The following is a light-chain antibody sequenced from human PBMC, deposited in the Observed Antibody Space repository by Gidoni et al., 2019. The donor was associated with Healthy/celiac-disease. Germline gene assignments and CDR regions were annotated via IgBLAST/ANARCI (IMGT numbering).Light chain of an antibody. V-gene: IGLV3-25*03. CDR2: KDS. J-gene: IGLJ2*01. CDR1: ALPKQY. Sequence: YELTQPPSVSGSPGQTARITCSGDALPKQYAYWYQQKPGQAPVLVIYKDSERPSGIPERFSGSSSGTTVTLTISGVQAEDEADYYCQSADSSGTHVVFGGGTKLTVL. CDR3: QSADSSGTHVV.